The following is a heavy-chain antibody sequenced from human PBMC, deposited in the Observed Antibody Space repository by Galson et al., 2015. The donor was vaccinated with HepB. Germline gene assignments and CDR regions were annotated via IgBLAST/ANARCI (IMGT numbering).Heavy chain of an antibody. J-gene: IGHJ6*03. Sequence: QSGAEVKKPGESLKISCQGSGYTFANYWIAWVRQRPGKGLEWMGIIYPDDSDTTYSPSFQGQVTFSADKSIATAYLHWSGLKASDTAIYYCARVGGQEKRRNGGRCYVHYYYYMDVWGKGTTVTVSS. CDR2: IYPDDSDT. V-gene: IGHV5-51*03. D-gene: IGHD2-15*01. CDR3: ARVGGQEKRRNGGRCYVHYYYYMDV. CDR1: GYTFANYW.